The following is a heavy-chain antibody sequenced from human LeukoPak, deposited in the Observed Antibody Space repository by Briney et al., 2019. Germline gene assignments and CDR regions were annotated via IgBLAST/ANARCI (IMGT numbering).Heavy chain of an antibody. CDR2: IYYSGST. V-gene: IGHV4-39*07. Sequence: SETLSLTCTASGGSISSSSYYWGWIRQPPGKGLEWIGSIYYSGSTYYNPSLKSRVTISVDTSKNQSSLKLSSVTAADTAVYYCARDRKWFNYYDSSGYSEGNWFDPWGQGTLVTVSS. CDR1: GGSISSSSYY. D-gene: IGHD3-22*01. CDR3: ARDRKWFNYYDSSGYSEGNWFDP. J-gene: IGHJ5*02.